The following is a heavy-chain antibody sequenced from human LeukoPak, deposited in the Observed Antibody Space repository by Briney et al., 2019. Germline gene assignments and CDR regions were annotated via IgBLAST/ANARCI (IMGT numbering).Heavy chain of an antibody. D-gene: IGHD3-3*01. J-gene: IGHJ6*03. CDR2: ISHSGSS. CDR3: ARSRYYDLGSGYSAGYYYMDV. Sequence: PSETLSLTCTVSGGSLRSYYCSRIRQSPGRRLEWIGYISHSGSSTYNPSLKSRVTIFVETPKNQFSLDLRSVTDADTAVYYCARSRYYDLGSGYSAGYYYMDVWGKETTVTVSS. V-gene: IGHV4-59*01. CDR1: GGSLRSYY.